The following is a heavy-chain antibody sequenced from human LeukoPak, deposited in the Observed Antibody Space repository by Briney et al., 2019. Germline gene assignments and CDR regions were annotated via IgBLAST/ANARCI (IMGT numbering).Heavy chain of an antibody. J-gene: IGHJ4*02. Sequence: PGGSLRLSCAASGFTFSSYAVHWVRQAPGKGLEYVSAISSNGGSTYYANSVKGRFTISRDNSKNTLYLQMGSLRAEDMAVYYCASTPSGSYVDYWGQGTLVTVSS. CDR3: ASTPSGSYVDY. CDR1: GFTFSSYA. V-gene: IGHV3-64*01. D-gene: IGHD1-26*01. CDR2: ISSNGGST.